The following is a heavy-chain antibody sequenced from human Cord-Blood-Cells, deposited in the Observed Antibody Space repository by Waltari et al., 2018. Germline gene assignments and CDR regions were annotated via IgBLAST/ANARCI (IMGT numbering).Heavy chain of an antibody. CDR3: ARTNPYSSSWYYFDY. V-gene: IGHV2-70*04. CDR1: GFSLSTSGMR. D-gene: IGHD6-13*01. Sequence: QVTLKESGPALVKPTQTLTLTCTFSGFSLSTSGMRVSWIRQPPGKALEWLARIDWDDAKFYSTALKTRLTISKDTSKNQVVLTMTNMDPVDTATYYCARTNPYSSSWYYFDYWGQGTLVTVSS. J-gene: IGHJ4*02. CDR2: IDWDDAK.